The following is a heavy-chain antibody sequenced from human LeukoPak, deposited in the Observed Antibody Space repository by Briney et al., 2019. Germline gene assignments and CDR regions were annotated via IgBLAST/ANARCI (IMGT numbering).Heavy chain of an antibody. V-gene: IGHV1-2*02. CDR2: INPNSGDT. CDR3: ARDEFSGGGGDRCPFHS. Sequence: ASVTLSCKASGYTFTDYYLHWVRQAPGQGLEWMGWINPNSGDTKFVQKFQRRVAMTRDMSINTAYMELSSLTSDDTAVYYCARDEFSGGGGDRCPFHSWGKGTRDPLSS. CDR1: GYTFTDYY. D-gene: IGHD2-21*02. J-gene: IGHJ4*02.